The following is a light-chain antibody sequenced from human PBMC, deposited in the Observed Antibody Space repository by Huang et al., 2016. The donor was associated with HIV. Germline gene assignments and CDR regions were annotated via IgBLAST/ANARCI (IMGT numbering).Light chain of an antibody. CDR1: ERLLYNDGNIY. CDR3: ASHGAGT. J-gene: IGKJ1*01. CDR2: KLS. V-gene: IGKV2-30*01. Sequence: DVLLTQSPLSLPVTLGQPAFITCKSNERLLYNDGNIYLHWFHQRPGHSPRRLIYKLSSRDSGGPDRFSAGGSDTDFTLWISEVEAEDVGDCMQASHGAGTFGQGTRVDIK.